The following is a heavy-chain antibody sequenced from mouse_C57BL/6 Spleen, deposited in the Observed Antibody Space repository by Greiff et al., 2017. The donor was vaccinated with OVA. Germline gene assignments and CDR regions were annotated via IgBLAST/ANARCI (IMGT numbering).Heavy chain of an antibody. J-gene: IGHJ2*01. V-gene: IGHV5-4*01. CDR1: GFTFSSYA. CDR3: ARDYYGSRLYYFDY. CDR2: ISDGGSYT. D-gene: IGHD1-1*01. Sequence: EVQLVESGGGLVKPGGSLKLSCAASGFTFSSYAMSWVRQTPEKRLEWVATISDGGSYTYYPDNVKGRFTISRDNAKNNLYLQMSHLKSEDTAMYYCARDYYGSRLYYFDYWGQGTTLTVSS.